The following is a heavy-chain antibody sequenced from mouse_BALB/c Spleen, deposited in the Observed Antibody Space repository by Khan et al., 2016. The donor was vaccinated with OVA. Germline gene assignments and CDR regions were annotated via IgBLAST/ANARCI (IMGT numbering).Heavy chain of an antibody. Sequence: EVKLEESGGGLVQPGGSMKLSCVASGFTFSNYWMNWVSQSPEKGLEWVAEIRLKSDDYVTHYAVSVKGRLTISSDDSKSSVYLQMNNLRAEDTGIYYCWILLWGQGTTLTVSS. CDR2: IRLKSDDYVT. J-gene: IGHJ2*01. CDR3: WILL. CDR1: GFTFSNYW. V-gene: IGHV6-6*02.